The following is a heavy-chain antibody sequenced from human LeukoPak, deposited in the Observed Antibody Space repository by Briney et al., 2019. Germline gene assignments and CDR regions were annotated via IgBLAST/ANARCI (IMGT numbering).Heavy chain of an antibody. Sequence: SGGSLRLSCAASRFTFSSYAMHWVRQAPGRGLEWVVIISYDGNNKYYADSVKGRFTISRDNSKNTLYLQMNSLRAEDTAVYYCARDLTSNYYGSGYFDYWGQGTLVTVSS. D-gene: IGHD3-10*01. CDR3: ARDLTSNYYGSGYFDY. V-gene: IGHV3-30-3*01. J-gene: IGHJ4*02. CDR2: ISYDGNNK. CDR1: RFTFSSYA.